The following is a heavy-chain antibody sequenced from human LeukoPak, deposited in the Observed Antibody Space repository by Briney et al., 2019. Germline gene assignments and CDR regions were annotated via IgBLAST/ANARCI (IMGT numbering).Heavy chain of an antibody. CDR1: GFTFSSYA. CDR2: ISGSGGST. J-gene: IGHJ4*02. D-gene: IGHD6-13*01. CDR3: AKGRASIVAAGIGYFEY. V-gene: IGHV3-23*01. Sequence: PGGSLRLSCAASGFTFSSYAMSWVRQAPGKGLEWVSAISGSGGSTYYADSVKGRFTISRDNSQNTVYLQMNSLRVEDTAVYYCAKGRASIVAAGIGYFEYWGQGTLVTVSS.